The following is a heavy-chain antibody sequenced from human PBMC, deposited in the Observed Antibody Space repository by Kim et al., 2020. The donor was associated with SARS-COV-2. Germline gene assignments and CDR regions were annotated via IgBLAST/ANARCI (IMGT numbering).Heavy chain of an antibody. CDR1: GFTFSSYG. D-gene: IGHD4-17*01. CDR3: AKDTNLGGRWLHHYGMDV. Sequence: GGSLRLSCAASGFTFSSYGMHWVRQAPGKGLEWVAVISYDGSNKYYADSVKGRFTISRDNSKNTLYLQMNSLRAEDTAVYYCAKDTNLGGRWLHHYGMDVWGQGTTVTVSS. CDR2: ISYDGSNK. J-gene: IGHJ6*02. V-gene: IGHV3-30*18.